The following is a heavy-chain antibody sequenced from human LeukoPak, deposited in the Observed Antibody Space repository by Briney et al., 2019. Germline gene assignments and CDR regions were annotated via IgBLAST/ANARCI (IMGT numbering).Heavy chain of an antibody. D-gene: IGHD5-12*01. CDR3: ARAFGYSGYDLDY. CDR2: IYYSGST. Sequence: SETLSLTCTVSGGSISSSSYYWGWIRQPPGQGLEWIGSIYYSGSTYYNPSLKSRVTISVDTSKNQFSLKLSSATAADTAVYYCARAFGYSGYDLDYWGQGTLVTVSS. J-gene: IGHJ4*02. CDR1: GGSISSSSYY. V-gene: IGHV4-39*07.